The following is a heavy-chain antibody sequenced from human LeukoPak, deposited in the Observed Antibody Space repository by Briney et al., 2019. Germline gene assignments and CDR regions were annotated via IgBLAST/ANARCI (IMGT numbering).Heavy chain of an antibody. D-gene: IGHD2-15*01. CDR2: IYPGDSDT. V-gene: IGHV5-51*01. CDR3: ARRRVAASVRYFDY. Sequence: HGESLKISCKGSGYRFSSYWIGWVRQMPGKGLEWMGIIYPGDSDTRYSPSFQGQVTISADKSISTAYLQWSSLKASDTAMYYCARRRVAASVRYFDYWGQGTLVTVSS. J-gene: IGHJ4*02. CDR1: GYRFSSYW.